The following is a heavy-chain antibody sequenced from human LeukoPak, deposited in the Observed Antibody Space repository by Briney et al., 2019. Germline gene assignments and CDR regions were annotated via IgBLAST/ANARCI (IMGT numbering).Heavy chain of an antibody. J-gene: IGHJ5*02. D-gene: IGHD1-26*01. CDR1: GYTFTGYY. V-gene: IGHV1-2*02. CDR2: INPNSGGT. CDR3: AREGDGYSGISRACDP. Sequence: ASVKVSCKASGYTFTGYYMHWVRQAPGQGLEWMGWINPNSGGTNYAQKFQGRVTMTRDTSISTAYMELRSLRSDDTAVYYCAREGDGYSGISRACDPWAQGTRVTVSS.